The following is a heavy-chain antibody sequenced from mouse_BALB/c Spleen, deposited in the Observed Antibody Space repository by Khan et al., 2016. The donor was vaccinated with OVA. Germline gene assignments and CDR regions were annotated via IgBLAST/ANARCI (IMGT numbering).Heavy chain of an antibody. D-gene: IGHD2-14*01. CDR3: AKNYRYDVYCDD. J-gene: IGHJ2*01. Sequence: VQLQQSGPELVKPGASVRMSCKASGYTFTSYVMHWVKQKPGQGLEWIGYIYPYNDDTKYNEKFKGKATLTSDKSSSTAYMELSSLTSEDSAGYYGAKNYRYDVYCDDWGQGTTLTVAS. CDR2: IYPYNDDT. CDR1: GYTFTSYV. V-gene: IGHV1S136*01.